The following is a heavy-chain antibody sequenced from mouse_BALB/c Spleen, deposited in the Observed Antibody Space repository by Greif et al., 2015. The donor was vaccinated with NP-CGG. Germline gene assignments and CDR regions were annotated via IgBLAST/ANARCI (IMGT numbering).Heavy chain of an antibody. CDR1: GFSLTGYG. Sequence: QVQLQQSGPGLVAPSQSMSITCTVSGFSLTGYGVNWVRQPPGKGLEWLGMIWGDGSTDNNSALKSRLSISKDNSKSQVFLKMNSLQTDDTARYYCARHHANYAMDYWGQGTSVTVSS. CDR3: ARHHANYAMDY. J-gene: IGHJ4*01. D-gene: IGHD6-1*01. V-gene: IGHV2-6-7*01. CDR2: IWGDGST.